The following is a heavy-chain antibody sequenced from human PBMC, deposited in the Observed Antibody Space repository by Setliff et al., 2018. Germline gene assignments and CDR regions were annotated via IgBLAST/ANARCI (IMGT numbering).Heavy chain of an antibody. V-gene: IGHV3-30*04. J-gene: IGHJ3*02. Sequence: PGGSLRLSCAASGFLHSNNAFHWVRQTPGKGLEWVAVISYDGTITHYVDSVKGRFTISRDDSKNTLYLQMNSLRAEDTAVYYCANGWGYYYDSSGYYSDAFDIWGQGTMVTVSS. D-gene: IGHD3-22*01. CDR3: ANGWGYYYDSSGYYSDAFDI. CDR2: ISYDGTIT. CDR1: GFLHSNNA.